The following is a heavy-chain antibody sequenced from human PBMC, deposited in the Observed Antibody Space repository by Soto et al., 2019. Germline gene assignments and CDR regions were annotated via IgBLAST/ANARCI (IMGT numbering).Heavy chain of an antibody. CDR3: ARDPTGTTRNFDC. D-gene: IGHD1-7*01. V-gene: IGHV3-23*01. CDR1: GLTFSTYA. Sequence: EVQLLESGGELVQPGGSLRLSCAASGLTFSTYAMSWVRQAPGKGLEWVSALSGSGGNAYYADSVRGRFTISRDNSKNPLYLQMNSLRAEDTALYYCARDPTGTTRNFDCWGQGTLVTVSS. CDR2: LSGSGGNA. J-gene: IGHJ4*02.